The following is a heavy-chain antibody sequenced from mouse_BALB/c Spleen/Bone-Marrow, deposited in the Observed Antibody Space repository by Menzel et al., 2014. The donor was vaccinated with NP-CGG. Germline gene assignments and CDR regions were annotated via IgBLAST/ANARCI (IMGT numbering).Heavy chain of an antibody. CDR1: GFNIKDTY. D-gene: IGHD1-1*01. CDR3: ARSRDYGSSYYAMDY. CDR2: IDPANGNT. J-gene: IGHJ4*01. Sequence: VQLKESGAELVKPGASVKLSCTASGFNIKDTYMHWVKQRPEQGLEWIGRIDPANGNTKYDPKFQGKATITADTSSNTAYLQLSSLTSEDTAVYYCARSRDYGSSYYAMDYWGQGTSVTVS. V-gene: IGHV14-3*02.